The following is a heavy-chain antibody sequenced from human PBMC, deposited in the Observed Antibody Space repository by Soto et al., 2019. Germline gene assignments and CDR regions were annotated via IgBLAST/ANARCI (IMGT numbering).Heavy chain of an antibody. V-gene: IGHV4-59*01. D-gene: IGHD1-26*01. Sequence: PSETLSLTCSVSGCSISSYYWSWMRQPPGKGLEWIGYIYYSGSTNYNPSLKSRVTISVETSKNQFSLKLSSVTAADTAVYYCARGENYYGMDVWGQGTTVTVSS. CDR2: IYYSGST. J-gene: IGHJ6*02. CDR3: ARGENYYGMDV. CDR1: GCSISSYY.